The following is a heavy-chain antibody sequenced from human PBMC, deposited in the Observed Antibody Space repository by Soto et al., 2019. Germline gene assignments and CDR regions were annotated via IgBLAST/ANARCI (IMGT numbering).Heavy chain of an antibody. CDR3: AKDLNITIFGVVRKRNYYGMDV. V-gene: IGHV3-30*18. CDR2: ISYDGSNK. Sequence: PGGSLRLSCAASGFTFSSYGMHRVRQAPGKGLEWVAVISYDGSNKYYADSVKGRFTISRDNSKNTLYLQMNSLRAEDTAVYYCAKDLNITIFGVVRKRNYYGMDVWGQGTTVTVSS. CDR1: GFTFSSYG. D-gene: IGHD3-3*01. J-gene: IGHJ6*02.